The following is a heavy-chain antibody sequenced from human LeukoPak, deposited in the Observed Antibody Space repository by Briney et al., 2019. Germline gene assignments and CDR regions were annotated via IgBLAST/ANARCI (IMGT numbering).Heavy chain of an antibody. Sequence: KAGGSLRLSCTASGFTLSDAWMAWVRQAPGKGLEWVGRIKSKSAGGTTDYAVPVKGRFTISRDDSQNTLYLQMNNLKIEDTAVYYCTTPPDWGQGSLVTVSS. CDR2: IKSKSAGGTT. CDR3: TTPPD. J-gene: IGHJ4*02. V-gene: IGHV3-15*01. CDR1: GFTLSDAW.